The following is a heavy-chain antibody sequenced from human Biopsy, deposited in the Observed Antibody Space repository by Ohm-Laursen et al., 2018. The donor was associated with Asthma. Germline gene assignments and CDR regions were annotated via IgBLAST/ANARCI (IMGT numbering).Heavy chain of an antibody. CDR3: AKDKRYSGSYFDY. J-gene: IGHJ4*02. CDR1: GFTFSSYA. CDR2: ISGSGGST. Sequence: SLRLSCAASGFTFSSYAMSWVRHAPGKGLEWVSAISGSGGSTYYADSVKGRFTISRDNSKNTLYLQMNSLRAEDTAVYYCAKDKRYSGSYFDYWGQGTLVTVSS. V-gene: IGHV3-23*01. D-gene: IGHD1-26*01.